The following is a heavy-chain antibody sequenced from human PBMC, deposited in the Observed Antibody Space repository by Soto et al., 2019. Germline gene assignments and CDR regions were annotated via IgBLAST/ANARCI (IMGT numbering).Heavy chain of an antibody. CDR3: AREGIVVVVAATHDAFDI. CDR2: INHSGST. V-gene: IGHV4-34*01. Sequence: QVQLQQWGAGLLKPSETLSLTCAVYGGSFSGYYWSWIRQPPGKGLEWIGEINHSGSTNYNPSLKSRVTISVDTSKNQFSLKLSSVTAADTAVYYCAREGIVVVVAATHDAFDIWGQGTMVTVSS. D-gene: IGHD2-15*01. J-gene: IGHJ3*02. CDR1: GGSFSGYY.